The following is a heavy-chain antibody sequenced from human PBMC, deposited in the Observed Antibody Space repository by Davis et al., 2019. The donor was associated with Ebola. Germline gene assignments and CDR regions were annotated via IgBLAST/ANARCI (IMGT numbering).Heavy chain of an antibody. CDR1: GFIFTNYW. J-gene: IGHJ4*02. CDR2: ISASSSYI. CDR3: ARGPSTGNSFTY. V-gene: IGHV3-21*01. Sequence: GGSLRLSCAASGFIFTNYWMSWVRQTPGKGLEWVSSISASSSYIFYADSVKGRFTISRDNDKNSLSLQMNGLRAEDTAVYYCARGPSTGNSFTYWGQGTLVTVSS. D-gene: IGHD4-23*01.